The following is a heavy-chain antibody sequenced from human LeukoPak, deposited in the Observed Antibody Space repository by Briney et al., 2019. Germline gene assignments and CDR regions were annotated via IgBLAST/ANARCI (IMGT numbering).Heavy chain of an antibody. V-gene: IGHV3-43*02. D-gene: IGHD3-22*01. Sequence: GGSLRLSCAASGFTFDDYAMHWVRQAPGKGLEWVSFITGDGGSTYYADSVKGRFTISRDNTKNSLYLQMNSLRAQDTALYYCTKGYSYDSSGYCYLDYWGQGALVTVSS. CDR3: TKGYSYDSSGYCYLDY. CDR2: ITGDGGST. J-gene: IGHJ4*03. CDR1: GFTFDDYA.